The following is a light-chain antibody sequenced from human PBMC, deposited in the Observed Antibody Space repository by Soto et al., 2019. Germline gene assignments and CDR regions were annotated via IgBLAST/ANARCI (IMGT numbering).Light chain of an antibody. Sequence: QSVLTQPASVSGSPGESITISCTGTSSDVGGYNSVSWYQHHPGKAPKFILYDVGDRPSVVSYRFSGSKSGNTASLTISGLQAADEADYFCSSFTSSMTNVFGSGTMVTVL. CDR3: SSFTSSMTNV. V-gene: IGLV2-14*03. CDR1: SSDVGGYNS. CDR2: DVG. J-gene: IGLJ1*01.